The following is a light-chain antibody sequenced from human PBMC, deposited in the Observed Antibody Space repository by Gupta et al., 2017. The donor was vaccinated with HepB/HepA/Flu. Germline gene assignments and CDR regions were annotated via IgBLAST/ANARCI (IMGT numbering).Light chain of an antibody. CDR1: QSIRTW. V-gene: IGKV1-5*03. Sequence: DIQMTQSPSTLSASVGDRVTITCRASQSIRTWLAWFQQKPGKAPKVLISKASSLESGVPSRFSGSGSGTEFTLTISSLQPDDVATYYCQHYENNSWTFGQGTKVEIK. CDR3: QHYENNSWT. J-gene: IGKJ1*01. CDR2: KAS.